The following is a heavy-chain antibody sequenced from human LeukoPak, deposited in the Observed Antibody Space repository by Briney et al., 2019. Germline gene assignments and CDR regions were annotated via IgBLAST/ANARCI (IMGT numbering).Heavy chain of an antibody. V-gene: IGHV3-30*02. Sequence: HPGRSLRLSCAASGFTFSSYGIHWVRQAPGKGLEWVAFIRFDGGNKYYADSVRGRFTISRDNSKNALYLLMNSLKTEDTAVYYCARDRRTYCTDSSCYLPPDYWGQGTLVTVSS. CDR3: ARDRRTYCTDSSCYLPPDY. D-gene: IGHD2-15*01. J-gene: IGHJ4*02. CDR2: IRFDGGNK. CDR1: GFTFSSYG.